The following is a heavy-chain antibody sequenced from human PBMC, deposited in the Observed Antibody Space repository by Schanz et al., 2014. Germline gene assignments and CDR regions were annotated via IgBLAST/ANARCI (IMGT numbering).Heavy chain of an antibody. V-gene: IGHV1-2*02. D-gene: IGHD4-17*01. J-gene: IGHJ4*02. Sequence: QVQLVQSGSELKKPGASVKVSCKASGYTFTSYAMNWVRQAPGQGLEWMGWINPSSGGTNYAQKFQGRVTMTRDTSISTAYMELSGLTSDDTAVYFCARDPYGKNSGDFDYWGQGTLVTVS. CDR2: INPSSGGT. CDR3: ARDPYGKNSGDFDY. CDR1: GYTFTSYA.